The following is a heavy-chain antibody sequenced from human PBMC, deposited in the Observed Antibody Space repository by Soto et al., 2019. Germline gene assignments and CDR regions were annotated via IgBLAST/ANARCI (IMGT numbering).Heavy chain of an antibody. CDR1: GFTFSNAW. V-gene: IGHV3-48*01. Sequence: GGSLRLSCAASGFTFSNAWMNWVRQAPGKGLEWVSYISSSSSTIYYADSVKGRFTISRDNAKNSLYLQMNSLRAEDTAVYYCARDPGHPAFDIRGQGTTVTVSS. CDR3: ARDPGHPAFDI. J-gene: IGHJ3*02. CDR2: ISSSSSTI.